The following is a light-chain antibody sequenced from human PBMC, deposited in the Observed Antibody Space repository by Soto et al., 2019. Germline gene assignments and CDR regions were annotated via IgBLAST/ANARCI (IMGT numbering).Light chain of an antibody. V-gene: IGLV2-14*01. CDR2: EVY. CDR3: ISYIPSTTTHWV. CDR1: NTDVGGYYR. Sequence: QSALTQPASVSGSPGQSITISCIGTNTDVGGYYRVSWYQHHPGKAPKMLIFEVYNRPSGISDRFSGSKSGDTASLTISGLQAEDEADYYCISYIPSTTTHWVFGGGTKLTVL. J-gene: IGLJ3*02.